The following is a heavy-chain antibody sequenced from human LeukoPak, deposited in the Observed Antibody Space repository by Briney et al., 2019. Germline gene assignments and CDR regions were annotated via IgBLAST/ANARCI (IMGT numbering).Heavy chain of an antibody. CDR1: GGSISNYY. D-gene: IGHD5-18*01. CDR2: IYSSGST. V-gene: IGHV4-4*07. CDR3: ARDWREYSYGYLYYFDS. Sequence: SETLSLTCTVSGGSISNYYWSWIRQPAGKGLEWIGRIYSSGSTNYNPSLKSRATMSVDASKNQFSLKVRSLTAADTAVYYCARDWREYSYGYLYYFDSWGQGTLVTVSP. J-gene: IGHJ4*02.